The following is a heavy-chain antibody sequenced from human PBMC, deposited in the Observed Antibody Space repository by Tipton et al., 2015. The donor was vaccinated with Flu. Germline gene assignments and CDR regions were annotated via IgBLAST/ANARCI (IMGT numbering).Heavy chain of an antibody. Sequence: LSLTCAVSGGSISSSKWWSWVRQPPGKGLEWVSYITTGSSIIYYADSVKGRFTISRDNAKNSLYLQMNSLRAEDTAVDYCARSGSYGRYFDYWGQGTLITVSP. CDR1: GSISSSKW. CDR3: ARSGSYGRYFDY. CDR2: ITTGSSII. V-gene: IGHV3-48*03. D-gene: IGHD3-10*01. J-gene: IGHJ4*02.